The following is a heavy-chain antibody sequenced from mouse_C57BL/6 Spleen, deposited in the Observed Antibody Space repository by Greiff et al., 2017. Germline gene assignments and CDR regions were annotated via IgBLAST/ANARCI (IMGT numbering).Heavy chain of an antibody. CDR3: ARDARRGRAMGY. CDR1: GFTFSDFY. V-gene: IGHV7-1*01. J-gene: IGHJ4*01. Sequence: EVNLVESGGGLVQSGRSLRLSCATSGFTFSDFYMEWVRQAPGKGLEWIAASRNKANDYTTEYSASVKGRFIVSSDTSQSILFLQMDALRGEDTAIYYCARDARRGRAMGYWGQGTSVTVSS. CDR2: SRNKANDYTT.